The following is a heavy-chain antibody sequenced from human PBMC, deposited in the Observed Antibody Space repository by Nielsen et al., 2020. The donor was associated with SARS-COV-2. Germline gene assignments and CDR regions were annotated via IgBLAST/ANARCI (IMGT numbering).Heavy chain of an antibody. J-gene: IGHJ3*02. V-gene: IGHV3-30-3*01. CDR2: ISYDGSNK. Sequence: GGSLRLSCAASGFTFSSYAMHWVRQAPGKGLEWVALISYDGSNKYYADSVKGRFTISRDNSKNTLYLQMNSLRAEDTAVYYCARDLGGYDRGAFDIWGQGTMVTVSS. CDR1: GFTFSSYA. CDR3: ARDLGGYDRGAFDI. D-gene: IGHD3-10*02.